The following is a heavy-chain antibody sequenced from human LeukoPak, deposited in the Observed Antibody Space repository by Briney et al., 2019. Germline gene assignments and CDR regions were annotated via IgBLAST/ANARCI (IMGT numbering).Heavy chain of an antibody. CDR3: ARLSWGSKAFDT. D-gene: IGHD7-27*01. J-gene: IGHJ3*02. V-gene: IGHV6-1*01. CDR2: TYYNSKWYN. Sequence: SQTLSLTCAISGDSVSSGSAAWNWIGQSPSRGLEWLGRTYYNSKWYNDYAGSVKSRITFNPDTSKDQFSLQLNSVTPEDTAVYYCARLSWGSKAFDTWGQGTMVTVSS. CDR1: GDSVSSGSAA.